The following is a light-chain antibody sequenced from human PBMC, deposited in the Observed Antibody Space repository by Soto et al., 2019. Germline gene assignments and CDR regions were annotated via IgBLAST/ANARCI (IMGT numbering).Light chain of an antibody. Sequence: QSALTQPPSASGSPGQSVTISCTGTKNDIGVYDFVSWYQHHPGKAPRLIIYEVVQRPSGVPDRFSGSKSGNTASLTISGLQSEDEADYYCCSFTTSSTLVFGTGTKATVL. V-gene: IGLV2-18*02. CDR2: EVV. CDR1: KNDIGVYDF. J-gene: IGLJ1*01. CDR3: CSFTTSSTLV.